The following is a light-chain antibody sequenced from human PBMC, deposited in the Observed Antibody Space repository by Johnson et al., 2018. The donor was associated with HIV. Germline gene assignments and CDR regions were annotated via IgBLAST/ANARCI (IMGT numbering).Light chain of an antibody. J-gene: IGLJ1*01. CDR1: SSNIGNNF. V-gene: IGLV1-51*01. CDR3: GTWDSSLSGYF. CDR2: DNN. Sequence: QSILTQPPSVSAAPGQKVTISCSGSSSNIGNNFISWYQQLPGSAPKLLIYDNNKRPSGIPDRFSGSKSGTSATLGITGLLTGDEADYYCGTWDSSLSGYFFGTGTKVTVL.